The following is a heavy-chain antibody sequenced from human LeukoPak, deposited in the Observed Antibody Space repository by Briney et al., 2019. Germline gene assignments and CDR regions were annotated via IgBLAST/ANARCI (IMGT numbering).Heavy chain of an antibody. J-gene: IGHJ4*02. CDR2: INSDGRRT. Sequence: PGGSLRLSCAASGFTFSSYWMHWVRQAPGKRLVWVSNINSDGRRTSYADSVKGRFTISRDNAKNTLYLQMNSLRAEDTAVYYCARESMELVRFDFWGQGTLVTVSS. D-gene: IGHD6-13*01. CDR3: ARESMELVRFDF. CDR1: GFTFSSYW. V-gene: IGHV3-74*01.